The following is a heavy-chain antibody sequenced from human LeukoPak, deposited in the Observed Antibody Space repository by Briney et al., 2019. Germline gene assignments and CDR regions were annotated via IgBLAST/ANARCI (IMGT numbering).Heavy chain of an antibody. CDR1: GFTFSSYW. CDR3: ARLLNYLDSSGNNHDAFDL. D-gene: IGHD3-22*01. J-gene: IGHJ3*01. Sequence: PGGSLRLSCAASGFTFSSYWMSWVRQAPGKGLEWVANIKQDGSEKYYVDSVKGRFTISRDNAKNSLFLQMSSLRADDTAVYYCARLLNYLDSSGNNHDAFDLWGQGTMVTVSS. V-gene: IGHV3-7*01. CDR2: IKQDGSEK.